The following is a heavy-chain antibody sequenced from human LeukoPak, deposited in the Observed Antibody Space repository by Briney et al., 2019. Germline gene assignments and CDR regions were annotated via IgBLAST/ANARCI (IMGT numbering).Heavy chain of an antibody. J-gene: IGHJ4*02. D-gene: IGHD2-8*01. V-gene: IGHV3-48*02. CDR2: ISSSSSSTI. CDR1: GFTFGSYS. Sequence: GGSLRLSCAASGFTFGSYSMNWVRQAPGKGLEWVSYISSSSSSTIYYADSVKGRFTVSRDNAKNSLYLQMNSLRDEDTAVYYCARDALMVYANEYYFDYWGQGTLVTVSS. CDR3: ARDALMVYANEYYFDY.